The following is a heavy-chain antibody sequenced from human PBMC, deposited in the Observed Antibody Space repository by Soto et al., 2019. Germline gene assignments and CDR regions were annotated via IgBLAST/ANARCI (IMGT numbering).Heavy chain of an antibody. CDR3: ARGRHYYYGMDV. CDR2: IIPIFGTA. Sequence: GASVKVSCKASGGTFSSYAIRWVRQAPGQGLEWMGGIIPIFGTANYAQKFQGRVTITADESTSTAYMELSSLRSEDTAVYYCARGRHYYYGMDVWGQGTTVTVSS. CDR1: GGTFSSYA. V-gene: IGHV1-69*13. J-gene: IGHJ6*02.